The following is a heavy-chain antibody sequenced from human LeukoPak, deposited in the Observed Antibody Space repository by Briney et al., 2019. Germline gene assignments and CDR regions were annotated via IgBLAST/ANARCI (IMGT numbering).Heavy chain of an antibody. CDR1: GYTLTELS. CDR3: ARDGVGSTFYYYYYYMDV. Sequence: ASVRVSCKVSGYTLTELSMHWVRQAPGKGLEWMGGFDPEDGETIYAQKFQGRVTMTEDTSTDTAYMELSSLRSEDTAVYYCARDGVGSTFYYYYYYMDVWGKGTTVTVSS. J-gene: IGHJ6*03. V-gene: IGHV1-24*01. CDR2: FDPEDGET. D-gene: IGHD1-26*01.